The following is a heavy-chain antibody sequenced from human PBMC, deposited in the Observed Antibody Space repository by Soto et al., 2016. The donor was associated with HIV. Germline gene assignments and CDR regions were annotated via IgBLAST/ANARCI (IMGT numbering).Heavy chain of an antibody. V-gene: IGHV3-48*04. CDR3: ARVSQQLAGL. CDR1: GFTFSSYS. D-gene: IGHD6-13*01. Sequence: EVQLVESGGGLVQPGGSLRLSCAASGFTFSSYSMNWVRQAPGKGLEWVSYISSSSTIYYADSVKGRFTISRDNAKNSLYLQMNSLRAEDTAVYYCARVSQQLAGLWGQGTMVTVSS. J-gene: IGHJ3*01. CDR2: ISSSSTI.